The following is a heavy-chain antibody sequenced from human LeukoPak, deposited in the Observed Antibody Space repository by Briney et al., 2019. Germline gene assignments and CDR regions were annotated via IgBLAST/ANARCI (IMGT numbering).Heavy chain of an antibody. CDR3: TTLQYYAFWSGGVDS. D-gene: IGHD3-3*01. CDR2: ISGSGGAA. CDR1: GFTFSIYA. Sequence: GGSLRLSCAASGFTFSIYAMSWVRQAPGKGLEWVSAISGSGGAAYYADSVKGRFTISRDNSKNTLYLQMNSLRAEDTAVYYCTTLQYYAFWSGGVDSWGQGALVTVSS. J-gene: IGHJ4*02. V-gene: IGHV3-23*01.